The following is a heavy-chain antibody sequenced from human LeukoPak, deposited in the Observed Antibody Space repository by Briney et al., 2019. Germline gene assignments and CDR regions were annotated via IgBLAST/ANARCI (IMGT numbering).Heavy chain of an antibody. CDR1: GYTFTGYY. CDR2: INPNSGGT. J-gene: IGHJ4*02. V-gene: IGHV1-2*02. D-gene: IGHD3-9*01. Sequence: ASVKVSCKASGYTFTGYYMHWVRQAPGQGLEWMGWINPNSGGTNYAQKFQGRVTMTRDTSISTAYMELSRLRSDDTAVYYCARDIPRGDILTGYPQDYWGQGTLVTVSS. CDR3: ARDIPRGDILTGYPQDY.